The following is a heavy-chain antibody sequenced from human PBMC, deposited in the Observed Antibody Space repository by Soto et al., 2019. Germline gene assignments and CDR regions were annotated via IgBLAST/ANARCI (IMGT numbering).Heavy chain of an antibody. CDR1: GFTFSSYS. Sequence: EVQLVESGGGLVQPGGSLRLSCAASGFTFSSYSMNWVLQAPGKGLEWVSYISSSSSTIYYADSVKGRFTISRDNAKNSLYLQMNCLRAEDTAVYYCARAGDIVVVVAATPDYFDYWGQGTLVTVSS. CDR2: ISSSSSTI. CDR3: ARAGDIVVVVAATPDYFDY. D-gene: IGHD2-15*01. V-gene: IGHV3-48*01. J-gene: IGHJ4*02.